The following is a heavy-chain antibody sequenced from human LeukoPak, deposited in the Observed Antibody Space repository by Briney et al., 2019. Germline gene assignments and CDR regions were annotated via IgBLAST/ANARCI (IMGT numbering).Heavy chain of an antibody. J-gene: IGHJ5*02. D-gene: IGHD3-22*01. V-gene: IGHV4-39*07. CDR3: ARWYYYETSGLYYGSFDN. Sequence: SETLSLTCTVSGGSIRSSSYHWGWIRQPPGKGLEWIGSIYYSGSTYYNPSLKSRLTISVDTSKNQFSLKVSSVTAEDTAVYYCARWYYYETSGLYYGSFDNWGQGTLVTVSS. CDR2: IYYSGST. CDR1: GGSIRSSSYH.